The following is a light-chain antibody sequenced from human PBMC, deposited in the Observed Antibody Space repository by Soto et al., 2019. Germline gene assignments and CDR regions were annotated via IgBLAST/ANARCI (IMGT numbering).Light chain of an antibody. V-gene: IGKV1-9*01. CDR2: SAP. Sequence: DIQLTQSPSFLSASVGDRVTMTCRASLGISGYLAWYQQKPGKGPRLLIYSAPILQSGGPPRFSGSGSGTDFTLTISSLQPEDFPSDYCQPLDRYPFTVGGGTKVEI. CDR3: QPLDRYPFT. J-gene: IGKJ4*01. CDR1: LGISGY.